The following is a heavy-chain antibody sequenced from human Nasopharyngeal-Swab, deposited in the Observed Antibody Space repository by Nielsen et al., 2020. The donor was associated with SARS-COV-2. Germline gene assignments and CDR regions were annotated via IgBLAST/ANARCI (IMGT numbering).Heavy chain of an antibody. Sequence: SETLSLSCTVAGGSISSSSYYWGWIRQPPGKGLEWIGSIYYSGSTYYNPYLKSRVTISVDTSKNQFSLKLSSVTAADTAVYYCARPMLQPELLGGVYYFDYWGQGTLVTVSS. CDR1: GGSISSSSYY. CDR2: IYYSGST. V-gene: IGHV4-39*01. CDR3: ARPMLQPELLGGVYYFDY. D-gene: IGHD1-26*01. J-gene: IGHJ4*02.